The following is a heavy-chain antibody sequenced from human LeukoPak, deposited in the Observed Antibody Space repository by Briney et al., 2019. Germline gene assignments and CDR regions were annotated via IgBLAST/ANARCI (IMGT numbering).Heavy chain of an antibody. V-gene: IGHV3-48*01. CDR1: GFTFSSYH. D-gene: IGHD3-22*01. CDR2: ISSSSSTI. Sequence: TGGSLRLSCVGSGFTFSSYHMNWVRQAQGKGLEGVSYISSSSSTIYYADSVKGRFTISRYNAKNSLYLQTNSLRAENTAVYYCARAQYYSDSTGYYYLHYWGQGTPVTVSS. CDR3: ARAQYYSDSTGYYYLHY. J-gene: IGHJ4*02.